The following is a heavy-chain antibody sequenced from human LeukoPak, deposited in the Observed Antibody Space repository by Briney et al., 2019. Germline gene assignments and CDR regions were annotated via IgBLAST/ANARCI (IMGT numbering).Heavy chain of an antibody. J-gene: IGHJ4*02. CDR3: ARGGLKLELLPARARKSYYFDY. D-gene: IGHD1-26*01. CDR1: GGSFSGYH. Sequence: TSETLSLTCVVYGGSFSGYHWSWIRQPPGKGLEWIGEINHSGYTNYNPSVQSRVTISVDTSKNQFSLKLSSVTAADTAVYYCARGGLKLELLPARARKSYYFDYWGQGTLVTVSS. CDR2: INHSGYT. V-gene: IGHV4-34*01.